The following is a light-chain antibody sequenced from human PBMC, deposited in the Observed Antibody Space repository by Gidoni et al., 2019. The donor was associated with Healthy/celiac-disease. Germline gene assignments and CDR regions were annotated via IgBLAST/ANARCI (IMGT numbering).Light chain of an antibody. V-gene: IGLV2-23*01. CDR2: EGS. J-gene: IGLJ3*02. CDR3: CSCAGSSPWV. Sequence: SALTQPASVSGSPGQSIPISCPGTSSDVGSYNLVSRYHQHPGKAPKLKIYEGSKRPSGVSNRFSGSKSGNTASLTISGLQAEDDADYYCCSCAGSSPWVFGGGTKLTVL. CDR1: SSDVGSYNL.